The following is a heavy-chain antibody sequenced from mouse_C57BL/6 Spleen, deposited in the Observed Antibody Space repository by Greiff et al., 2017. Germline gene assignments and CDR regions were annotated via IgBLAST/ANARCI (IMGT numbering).Heavy chain of an antibody. CDR2: IDPSDSST. J-gene: IGHJ1*03. D-gene: IGHD2-5*01. CDR1: GYTFTSYW. Sequence: QVQLQQPGAELVRPGTSVKLSCKASGYTFTSYWMHWVKQRPGQGLEWIGVIDPSDSSTNYNQKFKGKATLTVDTSSSTAYMQLSSLTSEDSAVYYCARSRNYSNYDWYFDVWGTGTTVTVSS. CDR3: ARSRNYSNYDWYFDV. V-gene: IGHV1-59*01.